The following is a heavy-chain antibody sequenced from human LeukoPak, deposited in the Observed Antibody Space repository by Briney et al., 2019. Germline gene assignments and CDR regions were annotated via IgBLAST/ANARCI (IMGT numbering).Heavy chain of an antibody. V-gene: IGHV4-4*02. J-gene: IGHJ5*02. CDR1: GGSISSGNW. D-gene: IGHD6-13*01. Sequence: PSGTLSLTRAVSGGSISSGNWWSWVRQPPGKGLEWIGEIYHRGSTNYNPSLKSRVTISLDKSKNQFSLKLSSVTAADTAVYYCARSYSSSWYLADPWGQGTLVTVSS. CDR3: ARSYSSSWYLADP. CDR2: IYHRGST.